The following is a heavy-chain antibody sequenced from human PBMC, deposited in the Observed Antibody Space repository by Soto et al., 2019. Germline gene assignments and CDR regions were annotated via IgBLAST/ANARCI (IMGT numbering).Heavy chain of an antibody. CDR1: GFTFSDYW. CDR2: IKKDESKK. J-gene: IGHJ3*02. CDR3: ARDGSPGNGPYYLDAFEM. Sequence: EVQLVESGGGLVQPGASLRLSCAASGFTFSDYWMTWVRQAPGKGLEWVANIKKDESKKSYLDSVRGRFNISRDNARNSLYLQMDSLRAEDNSLYYCARDGSPGNGPYYLDAFEMWGQGTMVTVSS. V-gene: IGHV3-7*05. D-gene: IGHD3-22*01.